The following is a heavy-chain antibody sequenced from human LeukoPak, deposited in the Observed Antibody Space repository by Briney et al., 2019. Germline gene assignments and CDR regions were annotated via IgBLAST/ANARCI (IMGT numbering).Heavy chain of an antibody. CDR3: ARDSSSGWYSFDY. D-gene: IGHD6-19*01. Sequence: GGSLRLSCAASGFTFSSYSMNWVRQAPGKGLEWVSSISSSSSYIYYADSVKGRFTISRDNAKNSLYLQMNSLGAEDTAVYYCARDSSSGWYSFDYWGQGTLVTVSS. J-gene: IGHJ4*02. V-gene: IGHV3-21*01. CDR2: ISSSSSYI. CDR1: GFTFSSYS.